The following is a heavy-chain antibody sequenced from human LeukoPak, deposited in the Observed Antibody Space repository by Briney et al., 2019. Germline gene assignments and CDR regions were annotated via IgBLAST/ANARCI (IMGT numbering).Heavy chain of an antibody. CDR3: ARAASPAVAGPTDAFDI. CDR2: INPNSGGT. D-gene: IGHD6-19*01. J-gene: IGHJ3*02. CDR1: GGTFTGYY. V-gene: IGHV1-2*04. Sequence: ASVKVSCKASGGTFTGYYMHWVRQAPGQGLEWMGWINPNSGGTNYAQKFQGWVTMTRDTSISTAYMELSRLRSDDTAVYYCARAASPAVAGPTDAFDIWGQGTMVTVSS.